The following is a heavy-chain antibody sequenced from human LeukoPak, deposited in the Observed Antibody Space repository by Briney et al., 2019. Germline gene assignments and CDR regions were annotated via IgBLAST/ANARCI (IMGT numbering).Heavy chain of an antibody. V-gene: IGHV3-20*01. CDR2: INWNGGST. Sequence: PGGSLRLSCAASGFTFDDYGMSWVRQAPGKGLEWVCSINWNGGSTGYADSVKGRFTISRDNAKNSLYLQMNSLRAEDTALYHCARGRGYSYRDAFDIWGQGTMVTVSS. CDR3: ARGRGYSYRDAFDI. CDR1: GFTFDDYG. J-gene: IGHJ3*02. D-gene: IGHD5-18*01.